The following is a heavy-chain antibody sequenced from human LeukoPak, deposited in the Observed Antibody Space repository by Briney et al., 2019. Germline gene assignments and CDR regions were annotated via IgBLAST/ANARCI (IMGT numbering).Heavy chain of an antibody. D-gene: IGHD3-10*01. CDR2: INHSGST. V-gene: IGHV4-4*02. J-gene: IGHJ4*02. Sequence: SGTLSLTCAVSGGSISSSNWWSWVRQPPGKGLEWIGEINHSGSTNYNPSLKSRVTISVDTSKNQFSLKLSSVTAADTAVYYCAREVVRYYGSGSYYTFDYWGQGTLVTVSS. CDR1: GGSISSSNW. CDR3: AREVVRYYGSGSYYTFDY.